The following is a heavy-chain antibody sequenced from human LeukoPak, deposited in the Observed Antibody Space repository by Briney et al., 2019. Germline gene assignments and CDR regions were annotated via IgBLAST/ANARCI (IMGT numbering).Heavy chain of an antibody. J-gene: IGHJ3*02. CDR1: GFTFSSYS. CDR3: ARLSSWVFEI. D-gene: IGHD3-16*01. CDR2: ISSSSSYI. Sequence: GGSLRLSCAASGFTFSSYSMNWVRQAPGKGPEWVSSISSSSSYIYYADSVKGRFTISRDNAKNSLYLQMNSLRVEDTAVYFCARLSSWVFEIWGQGTMVTVSS. V-gene: IGHV3-21*01.